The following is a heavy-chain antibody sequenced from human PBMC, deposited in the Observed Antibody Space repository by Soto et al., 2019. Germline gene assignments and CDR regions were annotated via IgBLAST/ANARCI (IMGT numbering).Heavy chain of an antibody. D-gene: IGHD2-2*01. V-gene: IGHV1-18*01. CDR3: ARGVVVVVPAATYNWFDP. Sequence: ASVNVSCKASGYTFTSYGISWVRQAPGQGLEWMGWISAYNGNTNYAQKLQGRVTMTTDTSTSTAYMELRSLRSDDTAVYYCARGVVVVVPAATYNWFDPWGQGTLVTVSS. CDR1: GYTFTSYG. CDR2: ISAYNGNT. J-gene: IGHJ5*02.